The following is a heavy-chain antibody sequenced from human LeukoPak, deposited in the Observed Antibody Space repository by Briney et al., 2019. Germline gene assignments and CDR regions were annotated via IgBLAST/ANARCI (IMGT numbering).Heavy chain of an antibody. CDR1: GFTFSSYE. J-gene: IGHJ4*02. CDR3: AKARGWYYFDY. D-gene: IGHD6-19*01. CDR2: INWNGGST. V-gene: IGHV3-20*04. Sequence: PGGSLRLSCAASGFTFSSYEMNWVRQAPGKGLEWVSGINWNGGSTGYADSVKGRFTISRDNAKNSLYLQMNSLRAEDTAVYYCAKARGWYYFDYWGQGTLVTVSS.